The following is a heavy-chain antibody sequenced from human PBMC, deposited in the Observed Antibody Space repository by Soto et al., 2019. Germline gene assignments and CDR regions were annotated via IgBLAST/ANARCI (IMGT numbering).Heavy chain of an antibody. CDR3: ARDYSSSWFDP. CDR2: IYYSGST. J-gene: IGHJ5*02. Sequence: SETLSLTCTVSGGSVSSGSYYWSWIRQPPGKGLEWIGYIYYSGSTNYNPSLKSRVTISVDTSKNQFSLKLSSVTAADTAVYYCARDYSSSWFDPWGQGTLVTVSS. CDR1: GGSVSSGSYY. D-gene: IGHD6-6*01. V-gene: IGHV4-61*01.